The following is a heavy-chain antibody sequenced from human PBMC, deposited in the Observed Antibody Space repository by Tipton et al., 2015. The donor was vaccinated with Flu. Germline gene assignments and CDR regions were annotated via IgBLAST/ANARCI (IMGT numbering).Heavy chain of an antibody. CDR3: ARRGGNDNWHPLDY. J-gene: IGHJ4*02. CDR1: GYSFSSNW. D-gene: IGHD1-1*01. Sequence: QLVQSGAEVKKPGESLKISCKGSGYSFSSNWIAWVRQMPGKGLEWMGVIYPSDSDTRYSPSFQGQVTISADKSISTAFLQWSSLKASDSGMYYCARRGGNDNWHPLDYWGQRTLVTVSS. V-gene: IGHV5-51*03. CDR2: IYPSDSDT.